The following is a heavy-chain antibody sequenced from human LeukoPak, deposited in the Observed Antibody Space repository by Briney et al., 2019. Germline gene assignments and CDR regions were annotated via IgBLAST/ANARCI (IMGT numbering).Heavy chain of an antibody. J-gene: IGHJ4*02. CDR3: ARVGDYYDSSSTTFDY. CDR2: IYYSGST. CDR1: GGSISSGGYY. D-gene: IGHD3-22*01. V-gene: IGHV4-31*03. Sequence: SETLSLTCTVSGGSISSGGYYWSWIRQHQGKGLEWIGYIYYSGSTYYNPSLKSRVTISVDTSKNQFSLKLSSVTAADTAVYYCARVGDYYDSSSTTFDYWGQGTLVTVSS.